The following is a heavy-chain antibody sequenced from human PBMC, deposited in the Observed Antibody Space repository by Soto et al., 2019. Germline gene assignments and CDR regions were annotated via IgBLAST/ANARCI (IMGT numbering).Heavy chain of an antibody. CDR1: GGSISSYY. D-gene: IGHD3-10*01. J-gene: IGHJ3*02. CDR3: ARRYGSAFDI. V-gene: IGHV4-59*01. Sequence: HVQLQESGPGLVKPSETLSLTCTVSGGSISSYYWSWIRQPPGKGLKWIGYTYYSVRTNYNPSLKSRVTISVDGSKNQFSLKLSSVTAEDTAVYYCARRYGSAFDIWCQGTMVTVSS. CDR2: TYYSVRT.